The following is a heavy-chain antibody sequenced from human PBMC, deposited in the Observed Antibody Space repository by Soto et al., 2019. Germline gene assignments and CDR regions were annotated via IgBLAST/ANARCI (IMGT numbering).Heavy chain of an antibody. D-gene: IGHD3-10*01. V-gene: IGHV3-30*03. CDR3: ARDFVWFGAHPIDY. J-gene: IGHJ4*02. CDR1: GFTFSNYG. Sequence: QVQLVESGGGVVQPGGSLRLSCAASGFTFSNYGMHWVRQAPGKGLEWVAVISYDGSNKYYADSVKGRFTISRDNSKNTLYLQINILTAEDTAVYYCARDFVWFGAHPIDYWGQGTLVTVSS. CDR2: ISYDGSNK.